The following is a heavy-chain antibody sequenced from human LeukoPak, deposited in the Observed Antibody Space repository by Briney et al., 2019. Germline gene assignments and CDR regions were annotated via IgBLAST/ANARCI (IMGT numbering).Heavy chain of an antibody. Sequence: GGSLRLSCAASGFTVSSNYMNWVRQAPGKGLEWVAVTSPDEGIKFYGDSVKGRFTISRDNSKNTMYLQMNNLREEDTAVYYCTRDPILGARDYFDYWGQGTLVTVSS. CDR2: TSPDEGIK. V-gene: IGHV3-30*03. J-gene: IGHJ4*02. D-gene: IGHD1-26*01. CDR1: GFTVSSNY. CDR3: TRDPILGARDYFDY.